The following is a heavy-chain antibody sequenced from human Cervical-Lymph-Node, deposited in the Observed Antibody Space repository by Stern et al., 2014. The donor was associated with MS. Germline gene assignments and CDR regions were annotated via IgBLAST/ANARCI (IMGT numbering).Heavy chain of an antibody. CDR2: ISSSGDTI. V-gene: IGHV3-11*01. J-gene: IGHJ3*02. CDR1: GFTFSDSY. Sequence: VHLVESGGGVVTPGGSLRLSCAASGFTFSDSYMTWIRQTPGKGLEWVSYISSSGDTINYSESGKSRFTVSRDNAKNSLSLQMSSLRDEDTAVYYCVRGWEPRQDGPSGHDYDAFDIWGQGTMVTVSS. D-gene: IGHD5-12*01. CDR3: VRGWEPRQDGPSGHDYDAFDI.